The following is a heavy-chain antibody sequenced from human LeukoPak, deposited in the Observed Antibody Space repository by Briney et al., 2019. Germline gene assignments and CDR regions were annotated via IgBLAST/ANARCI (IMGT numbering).Heavy chain of an antibody. CDR2: ISGSGGST. CDR1: GCTFSRNV. V-gene: IGHV3-23*01. CDR3: ARDELHTGTYFPFAY. Sequence: PGGSLRLSCAPSGCTFSRNVMHWVRQAPGRGREGVPAISGSGGSTYFADSVKGGFPISSDNSKDTLYLQMKSLRAEDTAVYYCARDELHTGTYFPFAYWGQGTLVPVSS. J-gene: IGHJ4*02. D-gene: IGHD1-26*01.